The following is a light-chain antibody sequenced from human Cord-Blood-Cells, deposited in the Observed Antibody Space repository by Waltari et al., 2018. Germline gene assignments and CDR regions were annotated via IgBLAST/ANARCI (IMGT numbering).Light chain of an antibody. CDR3: QSYDSSLSGVV. Sequence: QSVLTQPPSVSGAPGQRVTISCTGRSPNIGAGYDVPWYQQLPGTAPKLLIYGNSNRPSGRPDRFSGSKAGASASMAITGLRAEDEADYYCQSYDSSLSGVVFGGGTKLTVL. CDR2: GNS. V-gene: IGLV1-40*01. CDR1: SPNIGAGYD. J-gene: IGLJ2*01.